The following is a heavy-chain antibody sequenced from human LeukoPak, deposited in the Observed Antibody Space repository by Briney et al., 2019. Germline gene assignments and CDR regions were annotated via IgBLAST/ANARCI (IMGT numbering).Heavy chain of an antibody. V-gene: IGHV4-59*08. CDR2: IYYSGST. CDR1: GGSISSYY. Sequence: ASETLSLTCTVSGGSISSYYWSWIRQPPGKGLEWIGYIYYSGSTNYNPSLKSRVTISVDTSKNQFSLKLSSVTAADTAVYYCARTRGSGSPTFDYWGQGTLVTVSS. J-gene: IGHJ4*02. D-gene: IGHD3-10*01. CDR3: ARTRGSGSPTFDY.